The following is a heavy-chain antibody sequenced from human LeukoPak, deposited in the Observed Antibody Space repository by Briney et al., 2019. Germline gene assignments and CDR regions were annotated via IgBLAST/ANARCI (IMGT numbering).Heavy chain of an antibody. Sequence: SETLSLTCAVSGDSITSDYYWVWIRQPPGKGLEWIGNVYRSGTTYYNPSLKSRVTMSVDTATDQFSLKLISVTAADTAVYYCASGHTLAVDRREGDPFDIWGQGTMVIVS. CDR2: VYRSGTT. CDR3: ASGHTLAVDRREGDPFDI. V-gene: IGHV4-38-2*01. D-gene: IGHD4-23*01. J-gene: IGHJ3*02. CDR1: GDSITSDYY.